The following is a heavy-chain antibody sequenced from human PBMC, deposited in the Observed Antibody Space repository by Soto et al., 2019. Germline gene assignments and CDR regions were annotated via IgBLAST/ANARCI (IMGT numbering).Heavy chain of an antibody. D-gene: IGHD5-18*01. CDR3: ATGGHNDGYNFYHGMDV. Sequence: VQVVQSGAEVKKPGSSVKVSCKVSGGIFTNNAISWVRQAPGQGLAWLGGVIPLFDTAYYAQIFRGRLRISADGATTTDDMDLSGLTSADTAVYFCATGGHNDGYNFYHGMDVWGQGTTCIVS. CDR1: GGIFTNNA. J-gene: IGHJ6*02. V-gene: IGHV1-69*01. CDR2: VIPLFDTA.